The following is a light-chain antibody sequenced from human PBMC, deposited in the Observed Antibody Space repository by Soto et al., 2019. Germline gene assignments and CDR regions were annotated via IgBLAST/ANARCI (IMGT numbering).Light chain of an antibody. J-gene: IGLJ1*01. V-gene: IGLV2-14*02. Sequence: QSALTQPASVSGSPGQSITISCTGTSSDVGSYNLVSWYQQHPGKAPKLMIYEGSKRPSGVSNRFSGSKSGNTASLTVSGLQAEDEADYYCSSYAGSNKLVFGTGTKVTVL. CDR3: SSYAGSNKLV. CDR2: EGS. CDR1: SSDVGSYNL.